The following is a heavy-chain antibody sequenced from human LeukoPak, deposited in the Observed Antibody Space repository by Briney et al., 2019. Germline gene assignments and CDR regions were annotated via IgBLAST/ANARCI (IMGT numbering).Heavy chain of an antibody. CDR2: IYTSGST. CDR1: GGSISSGSYY. CDR3: ARPVYRVVPAARGTFRMDV. Sequence: PSQTLSLTCTVSGGSISSGSYYWSWIRQPAGKGLEWIGRIYTSGSTNYNPSLKSRVTISVDTSKNQFSLKLSSVTAADTAVYYCARPVYRVVPAARGTFRMDVWGKGTTVTVSS. V-gene: IGHV4-61*02. D-gene: IGHD2-2*01. J-gene: IGHJ6*04.